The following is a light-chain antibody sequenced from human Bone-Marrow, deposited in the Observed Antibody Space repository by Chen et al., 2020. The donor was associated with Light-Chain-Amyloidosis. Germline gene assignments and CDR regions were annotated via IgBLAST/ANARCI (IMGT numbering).Light chain of an antibody. CDR1: DLPTKY. V-gene: IGLV3-25*03. J-gene: IGLJ2*01. CDR3: QSADSSGTYEVI. CDR2: RDT. Sequence: SFELTQPPSVSVSPGQTASITGAGDDLPTKYAYWYQQKPGQAPVLVIHRDTERPSGISGRFSGSSSGTTATLTISGVQAEDEADYHCQSADSSGTYEVIFGGGTKLTVL.